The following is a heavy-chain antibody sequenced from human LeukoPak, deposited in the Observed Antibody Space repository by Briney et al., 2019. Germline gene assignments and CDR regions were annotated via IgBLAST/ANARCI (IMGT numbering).Heavy chain of an antibody. D-gene: IGHD3-22*01. CDR1: GFRFNTYW. CDR2: IKQDGSEK. V-gene: IGHV3-7*01. CDR3: VRGFSSGYIIYFDY. Sequence: GGSLRLSCAASGFRFNTYWMSWVRQAPGKGPEWVANIKQDGSEKYYVDSVKGRFTISRDNAKNSLYLQMNSLRVEDTAVYFCVRGFSSGYIIYFDYWGQGTLVTVSS. J-gene: IGHJ4*02.